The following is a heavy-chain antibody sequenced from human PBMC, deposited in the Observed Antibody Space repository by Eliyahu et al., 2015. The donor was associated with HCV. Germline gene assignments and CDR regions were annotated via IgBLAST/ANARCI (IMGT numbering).Heavy chain of an antibody. D-gene: IGHD5-24*01. Sequence: EVQLVESGGGLVKPGGSRRLSWXGXGFTFXKAWVXWGRQGLGEGGEWVXRIKSKADGGTIDYAAPVKGRFTISRDDSKNTVSLQMNSLKTEDTAIYYCATGWAFDYWGQGTLVTVSS. CDR1: GFTFXKAW. CDR3: ATGWAFDY. J-gene: IGHJ4*02. V-gene: IGHV3-15*01. CDR2: IKSKADGGTI.